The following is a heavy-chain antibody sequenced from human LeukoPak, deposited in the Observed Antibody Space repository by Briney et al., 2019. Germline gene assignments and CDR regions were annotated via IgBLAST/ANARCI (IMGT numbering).Heavy chain of an antibody. J-gene: IGHJ5*02. CDR1: GGSISSYY. V-gene: IGHV4-59*01. CDR3: AREDGAPYYGGWFDP. Sequence: PSETLSLTCTVSGGSISSYYWSWIRQPPGKGLEWIGYIYYSGSTNYNPPLKSRVTISVDTSKNQFSLKLSSVTAADTAVYYCAREDGAPYYGGWFDPWGQGTLVTVSS. CDR2: IYYSGST. D-gene: IGHD3-10*01.